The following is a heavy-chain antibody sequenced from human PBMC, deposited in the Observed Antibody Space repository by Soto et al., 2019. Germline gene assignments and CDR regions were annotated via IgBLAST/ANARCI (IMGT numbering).Heavy chain of an antibody. CDR3: PRDMRWIQARGFDY. V-gene: IGHV3-30-3*01. CDR2: ISYDGINK. J-gene: IGHJ4*02. D-gene: IGHD5-18*01. Sequence: GGSLRLSGAASGFTFSSYSIHWVRHAAGKGLEWVAVISYDGINKYYADSVKGRFTISRDNSKNTLYLQMNSLRAEDTAVYYCPRDMRWIQARGFDYWGQGTLFTVSS. CDR1: GFTFSSYS.